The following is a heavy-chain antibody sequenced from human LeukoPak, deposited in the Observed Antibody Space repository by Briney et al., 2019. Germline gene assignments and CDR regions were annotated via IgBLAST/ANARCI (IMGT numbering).Heavy chain of an antibody. J-gene: IGHJ4*02. Sequence: GGSLRLSCAASGFTFSSYWMHWVRQAPGKGLVRVSRINSDGSSTSYADSVKGRFTISRDNAKNTLYLQMNSLRAEDTAVYYCARDGRLGIAYWGQGTLVTVSS. D-gene: IGHD1-1*01. CDR1: GFTFSSYW. CDR3: ARDGRLGIAY. CDR2: INSDGSST. V-gene: IGHV3-74*01.